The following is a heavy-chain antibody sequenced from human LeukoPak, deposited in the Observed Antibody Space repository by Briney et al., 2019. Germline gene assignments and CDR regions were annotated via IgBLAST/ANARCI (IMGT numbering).Heavy chain of an antibody. CDR3: STATGDYDFWSGLDY. Sequence: PGGSLRLSCADSGFTFSNAWMSWVRQAPGKGLEWVGRIKSKTDGGTTDYAAPVKGRFTISRDDSKNTLYLQMNGLKTEDTAVYYCSTATGDYDFWSGLDYWGQGTLVTVSS. CDR2: IKSKTDGGTT. D-gene: IGHD3-3*01. J-gene: IGHJ4*02. CDR1: GFTFSNAW. V-gene: IGHV3-15*01.